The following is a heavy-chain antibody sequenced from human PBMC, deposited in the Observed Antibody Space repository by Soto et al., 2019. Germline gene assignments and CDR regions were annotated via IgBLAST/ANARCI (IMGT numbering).Heavy chain of an antibody. V-gene: IGHV1-69*13. CDR3: GSVVLMVCAMDYYYGMDV. Sequence: SVKVSCKASGDTFSKNGVTWVRQAPGQGLEWMGGIIPIFGSAKYAPKFQGRVTITADESTSTAYMELRSLTSEDTAVYYCGSVVLMVCAMDYYYGMDVWGQGTTVTVSS. CDR1: GDTFSKNG. D-gene: IGHD2-8*01. J-gene: IGHJ6*02. CDR2: IIPIFGSA.